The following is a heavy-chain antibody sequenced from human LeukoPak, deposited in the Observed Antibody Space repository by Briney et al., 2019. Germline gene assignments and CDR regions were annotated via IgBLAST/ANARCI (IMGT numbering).Heavy chain of an antibody. J-gene: IGHJ4*02. Sequence: GASVKVSCKAPGYNFTGYYMHWVRQAPGQGLEWMGWINPNSGGTNYAQKFQGRVTMTRDTSISTAYMELSRLRSGDTAVYYCARDLDCSGGSCYDYWGQGTLVTVSS. CDR2: INPNSGGT. D-gene: IGHD2-15*01. CDR1: GYNFTGYY. CDR3: ARDLDCSGGSCYDY. V-gene: IGHV1-2*02.